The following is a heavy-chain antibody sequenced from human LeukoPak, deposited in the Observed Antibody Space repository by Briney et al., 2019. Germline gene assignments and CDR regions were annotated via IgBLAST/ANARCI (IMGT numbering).Heavy chain of an antibody. J-gene: IGHJ4*02. CDR3: ATGPASPSGVVTARLDY. CDR2: IDHSGST. D-gene: IGHD2-21*02. V-gene: IGHV4-31*03. Sequence: SETLSLTCTVSGGSTSSGDYYWSWIRQFPGKGLEWIGFIDHSGSTYYNLSLKSRLTISLDTSKNQFSLRLTSVTAADTAVYYCATGPASPSGVVTARLDYWGQGTLVTVSS. CDR1: GGSTSSGDYY.